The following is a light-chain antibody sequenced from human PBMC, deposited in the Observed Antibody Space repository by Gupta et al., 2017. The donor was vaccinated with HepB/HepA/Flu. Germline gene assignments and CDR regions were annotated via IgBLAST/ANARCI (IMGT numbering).Light chain of an antibody. CDR3: QQYNNWPPWT. J-gene: IGKJ1*01. V-gene: IGKV3-15*01. CDR2: GAS. CDR1: QSVSSN. Sequence: VLTQSPATLSVSPGERATLSCRASQSVSSNLAWYQQKPGQAPRLLIYGASTRATGIPARFSGSGSGTEFTLTISSLQSEDFAVYYCQQYNNWPPWTFGQGTKVEIK.